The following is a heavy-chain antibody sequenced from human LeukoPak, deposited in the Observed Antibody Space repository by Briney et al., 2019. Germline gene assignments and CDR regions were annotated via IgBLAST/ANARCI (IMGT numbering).Heavy chain of an antibody. Sequence: GGSLRLSCAASGFTFSGSGMHWVRQAPGKGLEWVALISYDGSDKYYADSVKGRFTISRDNSKNTLYLQMNSLRAEDTAVYFCARDSGAFSNYVNVYWGQGTLVSVSS. J-gene: IGHJ4*02. CDR1: GFTFSGSG. D-gene: IGHD3-16*01. V-gene: IGHV3-30*19. CDR2: ISYDGSDK. CDR3: ARDSGAFSNYVNVY.